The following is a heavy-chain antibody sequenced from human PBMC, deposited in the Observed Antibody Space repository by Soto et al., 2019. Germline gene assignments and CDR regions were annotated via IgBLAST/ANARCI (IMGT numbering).Heavy chain of an antibody. V-gene: IGHV3-30*18. D-gene: IGHD3-3*01. Sequence: QVQLVESGGGVVQPGRSLRLSCAASGFTFSSYGMHWVRQAPGKGLEWVAVISYDGSNKYYADSVKGRFTISRDNSKNPSYLKIKSRRGGDRGVYYWAKGVWRGPMDLWGQGTTVTVPS. CDR1: GFTFSSYG. CDR2: ISYDGSNK. CDR3: AKGVWRGPMDL. J-gene: IGHJ6*02.